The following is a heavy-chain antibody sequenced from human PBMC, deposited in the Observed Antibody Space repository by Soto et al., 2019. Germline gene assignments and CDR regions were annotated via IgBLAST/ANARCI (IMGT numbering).Heavy chain of an antibody. J-gene: IGHJ6*03. CDR1: GFTVSSNY. Sequence: GGSLRLSCAASGFTVSSNYMSWVRQAPGKGLEWVSVIYSGGSTYYADSVKGRFTISRHNSKNTLYLQMNSLRAEDTAVYYCARAPSSTSTHYYYYYMDVWGKGTTVTVSS. CDR2: IYSGGST. V-gene: IGHV3-53*04. D-gene: IGHD2-2*01. CDR3: ARAPSSTSTHYYYYYMDV.